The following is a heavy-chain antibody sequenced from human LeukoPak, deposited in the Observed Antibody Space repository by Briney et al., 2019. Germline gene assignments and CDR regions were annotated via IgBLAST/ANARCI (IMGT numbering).Heavy chain of an antibody. CDR1: GGFISRTSYY. CDR2: VFDSGST. D-gene: IGHD5-12*01. J-gene: IGHJ3*02. CDR3: ARHTRPGHSGYENAFDI. V-gene: IGHV4-39*01. Sequence: SETLSLTCTVSGGFISRTSYYWDWIRQPPGKGLEWIGNVFDSGSTHYDPSLKSRVTISVDTSKNQFSLRLSSVTAADTAVYYCARHTRPGHSGYENAFDIWGQGTMVTVSS.